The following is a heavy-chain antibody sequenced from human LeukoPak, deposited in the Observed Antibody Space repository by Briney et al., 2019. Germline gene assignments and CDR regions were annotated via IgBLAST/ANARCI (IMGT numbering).Heavy chain of an antibody. CDR1: GASISTSSYY. CDR3: ARYSSSRFDY. D-gene: IGHD6-13*01. CDR2: IYYSGST. J-gene: IGHJ4*02. V-gene: IGHV4-39*07. Sequence: SETLSLTCTVSGASISTSSYYWGWIRQPPGKGLEWIGNIYYSGSTYSNPSLKSRVTISVDTSKNQFSLKVSSVTAADTAVYYCARYSSSRFDYWGQGTLVTVSS.